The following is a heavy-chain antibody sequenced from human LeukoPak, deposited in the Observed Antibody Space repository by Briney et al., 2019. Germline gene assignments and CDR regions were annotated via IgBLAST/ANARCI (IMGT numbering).Heavy chain of an antibody. J-gene: IGHJ4*02. CDR1: GFTFSSYR. Sequence: PGGTLRLSCAASGFTFSSYRMNWVCQAPGKGLEWVSYISSSSSTISYADSVKGRFTISRDNAKNSLYLQMNSLRAEATAVYYCARASLYSGSQNFDYRGQGALFTVSS. CDR3: ARASLYSGSQNFDY. V-gene: IGHV3-48*01. CDR2: ISSSSSTI. D-gene: IGHD1-26*01.